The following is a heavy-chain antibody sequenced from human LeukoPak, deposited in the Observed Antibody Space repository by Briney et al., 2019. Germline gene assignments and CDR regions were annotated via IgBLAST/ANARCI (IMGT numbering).Heavy chain of an antibody. CDR3: AKAYCSSTSCRAVDI. Sequence: GGSLRLSCAASGFTFSSYWMHWVRQAPGKGLVWVSGISGSGGSTYYADSVKGRFTISRDNSKNTLYLQMNSLRAEDTAVYYCAKAYCSSTSCRAVDIWGQGTMVTVSS. D-gene: IGHD2-2*01. V-gene: IGHV3-23*01. CDR2: ISGSGGST. J-gene: IGHJ3*02. CDR1: GFTFSSYW.